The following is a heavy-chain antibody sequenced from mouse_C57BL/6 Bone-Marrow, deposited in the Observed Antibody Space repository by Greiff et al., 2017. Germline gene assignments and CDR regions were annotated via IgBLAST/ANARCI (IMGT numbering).Heavy chain of an antibody. CDR3: ARDSGPRRYFDV. J-gene: IGHJ1*03. CDR2: ISYDGSN. Sequence: EVQLQESGPGLVKPSQSLSLTCSVTGYSITSGYYWNWIRQFPGNKLEWMGYISYDGSNNYNPSLKNRISITRDTSKNQFFLKLNSVTTEDTATYYCARDSGPRRYFDVWGTGTTVTVSS. CDR1: GYSITSGYY. V-gene: IGHV3-6*01.